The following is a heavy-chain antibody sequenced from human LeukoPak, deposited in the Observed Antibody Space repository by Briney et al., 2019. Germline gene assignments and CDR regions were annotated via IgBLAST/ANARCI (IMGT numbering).Heavy chain of an antibody. CDR1: GGSISSSSYY. V-gene: IGHV4-39*01. Sequence: SETLSLTCTVSGGSISSSSYYWGWIRQPPGKGLEWIGSIYHSGSTYYNPSLKSRVTISVDTSKNQFSLKLSSVTAADTAVYYCARQKWTVGELLYYYYYYYMDVWGKGTTVTVSS. J-gene: IGHJ6*03. CDR3: ARQKWTVGELLYYYYYYYMDV. CDR2: IYHSGST. D-gene: IGHD1-26*01.